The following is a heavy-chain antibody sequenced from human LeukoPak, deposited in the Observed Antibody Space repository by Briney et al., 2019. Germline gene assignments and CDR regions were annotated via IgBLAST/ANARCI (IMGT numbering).Heavy chain of an antibody. CDR1: GYTFSGHW. J-gene: IGHJ5*02. V-gene: IGHV5-51*01. D-gene: IGHD5-18*01. CDR3: ARLSDTSMDLKCFDP. Sequence: GESLKISCKGSGYTFSGHWIGWVRQMPGKGLEWMGIIYPGDSDTRYSPSFEGQVTISADKSISTAYLQWSSLKASDTAMYFCARLSDTSMDLKCFDPWGQGTLVTVSS. CDR2: IYPGDSDT.